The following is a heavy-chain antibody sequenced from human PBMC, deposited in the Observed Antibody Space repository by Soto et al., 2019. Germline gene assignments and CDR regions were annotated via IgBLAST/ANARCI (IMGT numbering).Heavy chain of an antibody. D-gene: IGHD1-1*01. Sequence: QAQLVQSGAEVKKPGASVKVSCKTSGYTFTSYHISWVRQAPGQGLEWMGWISAYTTNTNYAQKFQGRVNMTTAAVTSTASMALCSARSDETAVYFCARDTTPTDYWGHGTPVTVSS. CDR1: GYTFTSYH. J-gene: IGHJ4*03. CDR3: ARDTTPTDY. CDR2: ISAYTTNT. V-gene: IGHV1-18*01.